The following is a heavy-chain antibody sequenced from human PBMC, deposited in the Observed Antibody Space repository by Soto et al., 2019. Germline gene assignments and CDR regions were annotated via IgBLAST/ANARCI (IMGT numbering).Heavy chain of an antibody. CDR3: AIGKDYYYCYGMDV. CDR1: GFTFSSYA. CDR2: ISGSGGST. Sequence: EVQLLESGGGLVQPGGSLRLSCAASGFTFSSYAMSWVRQAPGKGLEWVSAISGSGGSTYYADSVKGRFTISRDNSKKTLYLQMNSLRAEDTAVYYCAIGKDYYYCYGMDVWGQGTTVTVSS. J-gene: IGHJ6*02. V-gene: IGHV3-23*01.